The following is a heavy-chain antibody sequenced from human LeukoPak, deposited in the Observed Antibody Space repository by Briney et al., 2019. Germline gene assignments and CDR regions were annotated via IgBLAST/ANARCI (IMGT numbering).Heavy chain of an antibody. D-gene: IGHD2-21*02. V-gene: IGHV3-48*03. CDR3: AREVGYCGGDCYWLFDY. Sequence: GGSLRLSCAASGFTFSSYEMNWVRQAPGKGLEWVSYISSSGSTIYYADSVKGRFTFSRDNAKNSLYLQMNSLRAEDTAVYYCAREVGYCGGDCYWLFDYWGQGTLVTVSS. CDR2: ISSSGSTI. J-gene: IGHJ4*02. CDR1: GFTFSSYE.